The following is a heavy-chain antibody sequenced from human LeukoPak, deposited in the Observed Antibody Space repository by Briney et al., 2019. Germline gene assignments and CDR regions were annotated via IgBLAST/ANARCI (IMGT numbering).Heavy chain of an antibody. D-gene: IGHD2-21*02. CDR1: GYTFTSYY. Sequence: ASVKVSCKASGYTFTSYYMHWVRQAPGQGLEWMGIINPSGGSTSYAQKFQGRVTMTRDTSTSTVYMELSSLRSEDTAMYYCARDAAYCGGDCYAFDIWGQGTMVTVSS. V-gene: IGHV1-46*01. CDR3: ARDAAYCGGDCYAFDI. J-gene: IGHJ3*02. CDR2: INPSGGST.